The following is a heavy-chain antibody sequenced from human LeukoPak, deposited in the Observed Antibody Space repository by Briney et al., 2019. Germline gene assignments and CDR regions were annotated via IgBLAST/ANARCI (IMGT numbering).Heavy chain of an antibody. V-gene: IGHV4-30-4*01. Sequence: PSQTLSLTCTVSGGSISSGDYYWSWIRQPPGKGLEWIGYIYYSGSTYYNPSLKSRVTISVDTSKNQFSLKLSSVTAADTAVHYCARLKLRYSYYYGMDIWGQGTTVTVSS. CDR3: ARLKLRYSYYYGMDI. CDR1: GGSISSGDYY. D-gene: IGHD2-2*02. CDR2: IYYSGST. J-gene: IGHJ6*02.